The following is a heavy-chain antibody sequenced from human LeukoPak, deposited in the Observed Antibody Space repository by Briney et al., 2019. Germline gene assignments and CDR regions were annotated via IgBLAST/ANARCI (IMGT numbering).Heavy chain of an antibody. CDR3: AKEERRFLEWLLTPADY. CDR1: GFTFSNYA. D-gene: IGHD3-3*01. J-gene: IGHJ4*02. V-gene: IGHV3-23*01. CDR2: INGSGGST. Sequence: GGSLRLSCAASGFTFSNYAMSWVRQAPGKGLEWVSGINGSGGSTYYADSVKGHFTTSRDNSKNTLYLQMNSLRAEDTAIYYCAKEERRFLEWLLTPADYWGQGTLVTVSS.